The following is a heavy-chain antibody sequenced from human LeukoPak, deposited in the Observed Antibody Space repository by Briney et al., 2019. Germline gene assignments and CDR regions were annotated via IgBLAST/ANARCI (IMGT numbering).Heavy chain of an antibody. Sequence: GGSLRLSCAGSGFTFSSYAMSWVRQAPGKGLEWVANIKQDGSKKNYVGSVEGRFTISRDNAKNSLYLQMNSLRAEDAAVYYCATEVGSPTVRSAFHIWGQGTMLTVSS. V-gene: IGHV3-7*01. J-gene: IGHJ3*02. CDR3: ATEVGSPTVRSAFHI. CDR1: GFTFSSYA. D-gene: IGHD1-26*01. CDR2: IKQDGSKK.